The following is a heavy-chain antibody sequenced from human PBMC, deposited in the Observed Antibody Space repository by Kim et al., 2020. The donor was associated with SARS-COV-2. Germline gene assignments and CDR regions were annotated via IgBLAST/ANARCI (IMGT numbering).Heavy chain of an antibody. CDR3: ARDAQLLFTGFGDHWFDP. Sequence: ASVKVSCKASGYTFTSYGISWVRQAPGQGLEWMGWISAYNGNTNYAQKLQGRVTMTTDTSTSTAYMELRSLRSDDTAVYYCARDAQLLFTGFGDHWFDPWGQGTLVTVSS. CDR1: GYTFTSYG. J-gene: IGHJ5*02. D-gene: IGHD2-2*01. CDR2: ISAYNGNT. V-gene: IGHV1-18*01.